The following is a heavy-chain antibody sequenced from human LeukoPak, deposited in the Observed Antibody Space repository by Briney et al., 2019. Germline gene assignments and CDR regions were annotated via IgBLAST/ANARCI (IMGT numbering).Heavy chain of an antibody. CDR3: ARSPGYSSSWYDAPNDY. V-gene: IGHV1-24*01. CDR1: GYTLTELS. Sequence: GASVKVSCKVSGYTLTELSMHWVRQAPGKGLEWMGGFDPEDGETVYAQKFQGRVTITADKSTSTAYMELSSLRSEDTAVYYCARSPGYSSSWYDAPNDYWGQGTLVTVSS. J-gene: IGHJ4*02. CDR2: FDPEDGET. D-gene: IGHD6-13*01.